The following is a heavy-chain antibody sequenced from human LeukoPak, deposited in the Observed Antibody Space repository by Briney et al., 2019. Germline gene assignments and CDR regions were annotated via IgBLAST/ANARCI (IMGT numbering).Heavy chain of an antibody. CDR2: ISGSGGST. D-gene: IGHD6-19*01. Sequence: GGSLRLSWAAAGFTFSSYAMSWVRQAPGKGLEWVSAISGSGGSTYYADSVKGRFTICRDNSKNTLYLQMNSLRAEDTAVYYCAKALRRYSSGWYDWFDPWGQGTLVTVSS. CDR1: GFTFSSYA. CDR3: AKALRRYSSGWYDWFDP. V-gene: IGHV3-23*01. J-gene: IGHJ5*02.